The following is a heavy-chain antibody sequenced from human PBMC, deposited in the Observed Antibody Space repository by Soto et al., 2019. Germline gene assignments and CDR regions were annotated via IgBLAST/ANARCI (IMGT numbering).Heavy chain of an antibody. J-gene: IGHJ6*02. V-gene: IGHV5-51*01. CDR3: ARQVPYYDFWSGPNYYYYYYGMDV. CDR2: IYPGDSDT. CDR1: GYSFTGYW. Sequence: PGESLKSSCKGSGYSFTGYWIGWVRQMPGKGLEWMGIIYPGDSDTRYSPSFQGQVTISADKSISTAYLQWSSLKTSDTAMYYCARQVPYYDFWSGPNYYYYYYGMDVWGQGTTVTVSS. D-gene: IGHD3-3*01.